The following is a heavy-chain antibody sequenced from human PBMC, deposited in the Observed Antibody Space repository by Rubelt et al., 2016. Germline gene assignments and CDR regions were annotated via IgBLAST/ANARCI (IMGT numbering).Heavy chain of an antibody. CDR2: ISSSSSYI. CDR3: ARESQLRYCSSTSCYSGYSYGYTLDY. Sequence: QAPGKGLEWVSSISSSSSYIYYADSVKGRFTISRDNAKNSLYLQMNSLRAEDTAVYYCARESQLRYCSSTSCYSGYSYGYTLDYWGQGTLGTVSS. J-gene: IGHJ4*02. D-gene: IGHD2-2*01. V-gene: IGHV3-21*01.